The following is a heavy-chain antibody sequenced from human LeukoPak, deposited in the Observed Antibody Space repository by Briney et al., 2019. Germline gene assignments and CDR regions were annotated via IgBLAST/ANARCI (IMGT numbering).Heavy chain of an antibody. CDR2: INPSGGST. CDR1: GYTFTSYY. Sequence: ASVKVSCKASGYTFTSYYMHWVRQAPGQGLEWMGIINPSGGSTSYAQKFQGRVTKTRDTSTSTVYMELSGLRSEDTAVYYCARDGEDAFDIWGQGTMVTVSS. CDR3: ARDGEDAFDI. J-gene: IGHJ3*02. V-gene: IGHV1-46*01. D-gene: IGHD3-3*01.